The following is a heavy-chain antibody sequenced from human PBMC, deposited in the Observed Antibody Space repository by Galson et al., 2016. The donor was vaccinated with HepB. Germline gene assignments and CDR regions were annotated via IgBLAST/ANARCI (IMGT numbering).Heavy chain of an antibody. V-gene: IGHV1-2*02. Sequence: SVKVSCKASGYTFRGYYMHWVRLAPGQGFEWMGWINPNGGATKYAQKFQGRVTMTRDTSSSTAYLELSRLRSDDTAVYYCARDRADYYDDSGYPYNCFDPWGQGTLVTVSS. CDR3: ARDRADYYDDSGYPYNCFDP. D-gene: IGHD3-22*01. CDR1: GYTFRGYY. J-gene: IGHJ5*02. CDR2: INPNGGAT.